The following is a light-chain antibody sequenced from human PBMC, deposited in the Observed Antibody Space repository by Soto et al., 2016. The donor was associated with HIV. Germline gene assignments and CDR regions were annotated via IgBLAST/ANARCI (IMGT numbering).Light chain of an antibody. CDR2: GKN. V-gene: IGLV3-19*01. Sequence: SSELTQDPTVSVALGQTVRITCQGDSLRNFYASWYQQKAGQAPVLVIYGKNDRPSGIPDRVSGSSPGNTASLTVTGAQAEDEADYYCSSRDSSSNHVIFGGGTKLIVL. J-gene: IGLJ2*01. CDR3: SSRDSSSNHVI. CDR1: SLRNFY.